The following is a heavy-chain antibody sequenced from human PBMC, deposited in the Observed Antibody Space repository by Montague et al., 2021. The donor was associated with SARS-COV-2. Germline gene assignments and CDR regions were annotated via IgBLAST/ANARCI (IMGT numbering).Heavy chain of an antibody. CDR1: GDSVSSGAYY. V-gene: IGHV4-61*08. CDR3: AGEYFDSSGLVWIDP. CDR2: IYYSGNTYT. D-gene: IGHD3-22*01. J-gene: IGHJ5*02. Sequence: SETLSLTCTVSGDSVSSGAYYWSWIRQPPGKGLEWIAYIYYSGNTYTKYNPSLESRVSISVDTSKSQFSLKLTSGSAADTAVYYCAGEYFDSSGLVWIDPWGQGTLVIVSS.